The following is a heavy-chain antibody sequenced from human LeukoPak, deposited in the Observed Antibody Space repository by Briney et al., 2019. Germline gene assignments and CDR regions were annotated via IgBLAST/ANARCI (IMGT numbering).Heavy chain of an antibody. Sequence: GGSLRLSCVASGFIFSNYWMSWVRQVPGKGLEWVAFIRYDGSNKYYADSVKGRFTISRDDSKNTLYLQMNSLRAEDTAAYYCAKGYYFDILSGYSSLDSWGQGTLVTVSS. CDR2: IRYDGSNK. D-gene: IGHD3-9*01. J-gene: IGHJ4*02. V-gene: IGHV3-30*02. CDR3: AKGYYFDILSGYSSLDS. CDR1: GFIFSNYW.